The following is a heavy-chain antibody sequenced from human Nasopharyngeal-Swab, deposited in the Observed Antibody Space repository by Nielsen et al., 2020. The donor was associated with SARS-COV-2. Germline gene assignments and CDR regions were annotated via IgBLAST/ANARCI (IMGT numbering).Heavy chain of an antibody. J-gene: IGHJ4*02. CDR2: ISWNSGSI. CDR3: ARELQYRSSWNHFDY. V-gene: IGHV3-9*01. D-gene: IGHD6-13*01. CDR1: GFNFDDYD. Sequence: ALKISCAASGFNFDDYDMHWVRQAPGKGLEWVSGISWNSGSIGYAASVKGRFTISRDNAKNSLYLQMNSLRADDTAVYYCARELQYRSSWNHFDYWGQGTLVTVSS.